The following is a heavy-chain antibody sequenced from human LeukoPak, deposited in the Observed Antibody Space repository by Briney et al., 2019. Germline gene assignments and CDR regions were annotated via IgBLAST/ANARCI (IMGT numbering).Heavy chain of an antibody. CDR2: INHSGST. CDR3: ARLICSSTSCYIIDY. D-gene: IGHD2-2*02. CDR1: GGSFSGYY. J-gene: IGHJ4*02. V-gene: IGHV4-34*01. Sequence: PSETLSLTCAVYGGSFSGYYWSWIRQPPGKGLEWIGEINHSGSTNYNPSLKSRVTISVDTSKSQFSLKLSSVTAADTAVYYCARLICSSTSCYIIDYWGQGTLVTVSS.